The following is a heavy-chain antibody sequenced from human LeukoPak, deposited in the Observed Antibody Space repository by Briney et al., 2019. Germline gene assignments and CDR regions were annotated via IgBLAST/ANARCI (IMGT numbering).Heavy chain of an antibody. D-gene: IGHD3-10*01. J-gene: IGHJ6*02. CDR1: GYTFTNFG. CDR3: ARVYGSGSYLYYYYGMDV. V-gene: IGHV1-18*01. Sequence: SVTVSCMATGYTFTNFGSSWVRQARGQVLEWMGWINTDSGDTTYAQNLQGRVTMTTDTSTSTAYMELRSLRSDDTAVYYCARVYGSGSYLYYYYGMDVWGQGTTVTVSS. CDR2: INTDSGDT.